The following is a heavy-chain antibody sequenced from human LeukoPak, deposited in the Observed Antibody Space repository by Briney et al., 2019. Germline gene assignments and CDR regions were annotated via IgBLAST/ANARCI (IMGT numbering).Heavy chain of an antibody. CDR3: AKTGLGDDGLDV. CDR1: GFTFDGFAFDDYG. CDR2: INWNSGSI. J-gene: IGHJ3*01. V-gene: IGHV3-9*01. Sequence: GGSLRLSCAASGFTFDGFAFDDYGMHWVRQAPGKGLEWVSGINWNSGSIGYADSVEGRFTISRDNAKNSLYLQMNSLRTEDTALYYCAKTGLGDDGLDVWGQGTMVTVSS. D-gene: IGHD3-3*01.